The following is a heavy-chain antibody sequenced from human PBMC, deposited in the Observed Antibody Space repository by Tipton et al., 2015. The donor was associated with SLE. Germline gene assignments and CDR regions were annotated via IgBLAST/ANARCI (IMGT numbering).Heavy chain of an antibody. V-gene: IGHV3-33*01. Sequence: SLRLSCAASGFTFSSYGMHWVRQAPGKGLEWVAVIWYDGSNKYYADSVKGRFTISRDNSKNTLYLQMNSLRAEDTAVYFCARDLPGDETTGDSDYWGQGTLLIVSS. CDR2: IWYDGSNK. D-gene: IGHD7-27*01. CDR1: GFTFSSYG. CDR3: ARDLPGDETTGDSDY. J-gene: IGHJ4*02.